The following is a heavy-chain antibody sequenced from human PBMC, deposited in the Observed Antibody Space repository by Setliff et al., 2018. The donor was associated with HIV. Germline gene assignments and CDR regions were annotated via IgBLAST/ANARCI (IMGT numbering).Heavy chain of an antibody. V-gene: IGHV4-34*01. D-gene: IGHD5-18*01. CDR2: INHSGSA. CDR3: AREWSYGAFDTFDV. CDR1: GGSFSAYY. J-gene: IGHJ3*01. Sequence: SETLSLTCAVYGGSFSAYYWSWIRQPPGKGLEWIGEINHSGSANYNPSLKTRVTIMVDTSKNQSSLKLGSVTAADTAVYYCAREWSYGAFDTFDVWGQGTMVTVSS.